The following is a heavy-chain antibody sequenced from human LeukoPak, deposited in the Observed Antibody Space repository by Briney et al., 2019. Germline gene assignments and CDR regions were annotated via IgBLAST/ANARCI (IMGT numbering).Heavy chain of an antibody. Sequence: SETLSLTCTVSGGSISSYYWSWIRQPPGKGLEWIGYIYYSGSTNYNPSLKSRVTISVDTSKNQFSLKLSSVTAADTAVYYCASWRRITIFGVVIPDAFDIWGQGTMVTVSS. J-gene: IGHJ3*02. CDR3: ASWRRITIFGVVIPDAFDI. V-gene: IGHV4-59*01. CDR2: IYYSGST. D-gene: IGHD3-3*01. CDR1: GGSISSYY.